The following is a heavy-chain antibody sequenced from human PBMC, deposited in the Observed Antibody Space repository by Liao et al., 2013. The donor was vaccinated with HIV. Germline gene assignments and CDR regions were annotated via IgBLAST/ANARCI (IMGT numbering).Heavy chain of an antibody. CDR1: GGFISNYY. D-gene: IGHD1-26*01. Sequence: QVQLQESGPGLVKPSETLSLTCSVSGGFISNYYWNWIRQPAGRGLEWVGRIYTSGSTSYNPSLKSRITLSVDPSKNQLSLKLSSVTAADTAVYYCARVGSKLGISYYYYYMDVWGERDQPVTV. J-gene: IGHJ6*03. CDR3: ARVGSKLGISYYYYYMDV. V-gene: IGHV4-4*07. CDR2: IYTSGST.